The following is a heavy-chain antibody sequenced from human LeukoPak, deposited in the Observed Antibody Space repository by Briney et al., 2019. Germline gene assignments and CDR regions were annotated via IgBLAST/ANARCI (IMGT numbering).Heavy chain of an antibody. CDR1: GFTFSTSW. CDR2: IKHDGSEK. Sequence: GGSLRLSCAASGFTFSTSWMAWVRQASGKGLEWVANIKHDGSEKYFVDSVKGRFSISRDNAKNSLSPQMNSLRAEDTAVYYCARDYYRYFSLWGRGTLVTVSS. V-gene: IGHV3-7*01. CDR3: ARDYYRYFSL. J-gene: IGHJ2*01.